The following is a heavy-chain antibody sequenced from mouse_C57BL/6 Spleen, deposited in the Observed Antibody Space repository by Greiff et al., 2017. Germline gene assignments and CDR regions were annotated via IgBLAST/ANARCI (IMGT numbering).Heavy chain of an antibody. Sequence: VQLQQPGAELVKPGASVTLSCKASGYTFTSYWMHWVKQWPGQGLEWIGMIHPNSGSTNSNEKFKSKATLTVDNSSSTAYMQLSSLTSDDSAGYYCARVDYYGSSDWGQGTTLTVSS. CDR1: GYTFTSYW. J-gene: IGHJ2*01. CDR3: ARVDYYGSSD. V-gene: IGHV1-64*01. CDR2: IHPNSGST. D-gene: IGHD1-1*01.